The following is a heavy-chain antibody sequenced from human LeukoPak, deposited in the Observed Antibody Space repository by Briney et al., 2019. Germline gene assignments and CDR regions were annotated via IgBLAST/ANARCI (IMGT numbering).Heavy chain of an antibody. CDR1: GYSISSGYY. D-gene: IGHD5-24*01. CDR3: ASVGATLGYFDY. V-gene: IGHV4-38-2*02. CDR2: IYHSGST. Sequence: SETLSLTCTVSGYSISSGYYWGWIRQPPGKGLEWIGSIYHSGSTYYNPSLKSRVTISVDTSKNQFSLKLSSVTAADTAVYYCASVGATLGYFDYWGQGTLVTVSS. J-gene: IGHJ4*02.